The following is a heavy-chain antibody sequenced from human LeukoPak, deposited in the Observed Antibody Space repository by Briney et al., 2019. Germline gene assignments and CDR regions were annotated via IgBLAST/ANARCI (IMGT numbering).Heavy chain of an antibody. CDR2: INHSGST. CDR3: ARSRYDSSGYDY. J-gene: IGHJ4*02. V-gene: IGHV4-34*01. D-gene: IGHD3-22*01. Sequence: SETLSLTCAVYGGSFSGYYWSWIRQPPGKGLEWIGEINHSGSTNYNPSLKSRVTISVDTSKNQFSLKLSSVTAADTAVYNCARSRYDSSGYDYWGQGTLVTVSS. CDR1: GGSFSGYY.